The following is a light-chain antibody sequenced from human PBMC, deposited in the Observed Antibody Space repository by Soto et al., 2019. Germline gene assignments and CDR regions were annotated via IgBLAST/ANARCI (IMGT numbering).Light chain of an antibody. V-gene: IGKV3-11*01. J-gene: IGKJ2*01. CDR2: DAS. CDR3: QQRGNWPPT. CDR1: QSVSSY. Sequence: EIVLTQSPATLSLSPGERATLSCRASQSVSSYLAWYQQKPSQAPRLLIYDASSSATGIPARFSGSGSATDFTLTISSLEPEDFAVYYCQQRGNWPPTFGQGTKLEIK.